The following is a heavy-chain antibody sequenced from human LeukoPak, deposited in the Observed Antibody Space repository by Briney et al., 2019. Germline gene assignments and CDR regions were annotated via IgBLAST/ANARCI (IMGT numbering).Heavy chain of an antibody. CDR3: ARGPDYGDFFFDY. D-gene: IGHD4-17*01. J-gene: IGHJ4*02. CDR2: INNDGTAT. CDR1: GFTFSAYW. Sequence: GGSLRLSCAASGFTFSAYWMHWVRQVPGKGLVWVSRINNDGTATFFADSVKGRFTISRDNAKNSLYLQMNSLRAEDTALYHCARGPDYGDFFFDYWGQGTRVTVSS. V-gene: IGHV3-74*01.